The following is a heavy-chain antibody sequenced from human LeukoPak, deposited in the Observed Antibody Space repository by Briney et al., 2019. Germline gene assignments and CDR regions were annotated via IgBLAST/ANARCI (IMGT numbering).Heavy chain of an antibody. D-gene: IGHD4-17*01. Sequence: GGSLRLSCAASGFTFSDYYISWIRQAPGKGLEWVSYISSSGSTIYYADSVKGRFTISRDNAKNSLYLQMNSLRAEDTAVYYCARPFFGDYASLGMDVWGQGTTVTVSS. CDR1: GFTFSDYY. J-gene: IGHJ6*02. CDR3: ARPFFGDYASLGMDV. CDR2: ISSSGSTI. V-gene: IGHV3-11*04.